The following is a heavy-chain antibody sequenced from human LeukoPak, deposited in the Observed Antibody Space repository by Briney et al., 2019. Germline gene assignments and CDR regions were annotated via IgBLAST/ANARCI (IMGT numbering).Heavy chain of an antibody. D-gene: IGHD3-3*01. V-gene: IGHV3-7*01. Sequence: GGSLRLSCAASGFTFSSYWMSWVRQAPGKGLEWVANIKQDGSEKYYVDSVKGRFTISRDNSKNTLYLQMNSLRAEDTAVYYYAKSGPLAIFPVGYYFDYWGQGTLVTVSS. CDR3: AKSGPLAIFPVGYYFDY. J-gene: IGHJ4*02. CDR1: GFTFSSYW. CDR2: IKQDGSEK.